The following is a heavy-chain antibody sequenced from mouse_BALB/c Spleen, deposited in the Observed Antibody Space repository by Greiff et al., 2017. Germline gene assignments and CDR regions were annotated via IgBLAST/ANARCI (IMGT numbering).Heavy chain of an antibody. J-gene: IGHJ4*01. CDR2: IWAGGST. D-gene: IGHD2-4*01. CDR3: ARDLDDYDVYAMDY. V-gene: IGHV2-9*02. CDR1: GFSLTSYG. Sequence: VKLVESGPGLVAPSQSLSITCTVSGFSLTSYGVHWVRQPPGKGLEWLGVIWAGGSTNYNSALMSRLSISKDNSKSQVFLKMNSLQTDDTAMYYCARDLDDYDVYAMDYWGQGTSVTVSS.